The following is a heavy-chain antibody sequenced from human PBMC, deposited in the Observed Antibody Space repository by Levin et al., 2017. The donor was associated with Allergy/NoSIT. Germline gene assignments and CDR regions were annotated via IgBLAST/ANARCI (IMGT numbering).Heavy chain of an antibody. CDR2: ISYDGSNK. V-gene: IGHV3-30*04. CDR3: ARGVVAATKRYYYYGMDV. J-gene: IGHJ6*02. CDR1: GFTFSSYA. Sequence: GGSLRLSCAASGFTFSSYAMHWVRQAPGKGLEWVAVISYDGSNKYYADSVKGRFTISRDNSKNTLYLQMNSLRAEDTAVYYCARGVVAATKRYYYYGMDVWGQGTTVTVSS. D-gene: IGHD2-15*01.